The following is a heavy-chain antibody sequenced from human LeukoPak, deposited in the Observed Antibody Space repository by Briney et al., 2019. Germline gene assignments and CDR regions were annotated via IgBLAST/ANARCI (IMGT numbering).Heavy chain of an antibody. CDR3: AREGCSSTSCYTHDAFDI. J-gene: IGHJ3*02. D-gene: IGHD2-2*02. V-gene: IGHV4-34*01. CDR1: GGSFSGYY. Sequence: PSETLSPTCAVYGGSFSGYYWSWIRQPPGKGLEWIGEINHSGSTNYNPSLKSRVTISVDTSKNQFSLKLSSVTAADTAVYYCAREGCSSTSCYTHDAFDIWGQGTMVTVSS. CDR2: INHSGST.